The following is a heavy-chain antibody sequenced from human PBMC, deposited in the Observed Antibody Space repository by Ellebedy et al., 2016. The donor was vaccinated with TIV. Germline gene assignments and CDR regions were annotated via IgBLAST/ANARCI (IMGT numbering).Heavy chain of an antibody. Sequence: SETLSLTXTVSGGSISSGSYYWSWIRQPAGKGLEWIGRIYTSGSTNYNPSLKSRVTMSVDTSKNQFSLKLSSVTAADTAVYYCARGGSSGGYTYWGQGTLVTVSS. V-gene: IGHV4-61*02. D-gene: IGHD2-15*01. CDR3: ARGGSSGGYTY. J-gene: IGHJ4*02. CDR2: IYTSGST. CDR1: GGSISSGSYY.